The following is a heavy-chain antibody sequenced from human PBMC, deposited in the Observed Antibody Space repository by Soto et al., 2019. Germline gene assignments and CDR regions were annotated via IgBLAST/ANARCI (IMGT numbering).Heavy chain of an antibody. Sequence: SETLSLTCAVSGGSISSGGYSGSWIRQPPGKGLEWIGYIYHSGSTYYNPSLKSRVTISVDRSKNQFSLKLSSVTAADTAVYYCARGGVDYYDSSGYYFAPYYFDYWGQGTLLTVSS. D-gene: IGHD3-22*01. CDR3: ARGGVDYYDSSGYYFAPYYFDY. J-gene: IGHJ4*02. CDR1: GGSISSGGYS. V-gene: IGHV4-30-2*01. CDR2: IYHSGST.